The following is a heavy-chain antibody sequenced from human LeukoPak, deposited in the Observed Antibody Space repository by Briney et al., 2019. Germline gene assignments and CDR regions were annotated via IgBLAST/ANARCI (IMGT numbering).Heavy chain of an antibody. D-gene: IGHD3-10*01. CDR2: ISGSGGST. V-gene: IGHV3-23*01. Sequence: GGSLRLSCAASGFIFSSYAMSWVRQAPGKGLEWVSAISGSGGSTDYADSVKGRFTISRDNSKNTLYLQMNSLRAEDTAVYYCAKGSAYYYGSGSHYYFDYWGRGTLVTVSS. J-gene: IGHJ4*02. CDR1: GFIFSSYA. CDR3: AKGSAYYYGSGSHYYFDY.